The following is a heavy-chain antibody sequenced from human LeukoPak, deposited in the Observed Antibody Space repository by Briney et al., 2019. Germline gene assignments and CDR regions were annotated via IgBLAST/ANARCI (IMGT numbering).Heavy chain of an antibody. CDR1: GFTFDDYA. V-gene: IGHV3-9*01. CDR3: AKDIAPPSSGTFDY. D-gene: IGHD6-19*01. J-gene: IGHJ4*02. Sequence: GRSLRLSCTASGFTFDDYAMQWVRQAPGKGLEWVSSISWNGGSIGYADSVKGRFTISRDDAKNSLYLQMNSLRPEDTALYYCAKDIAPPSSGTFDYWGQGTLVTVSS. CDR2: ISWNGGSI.